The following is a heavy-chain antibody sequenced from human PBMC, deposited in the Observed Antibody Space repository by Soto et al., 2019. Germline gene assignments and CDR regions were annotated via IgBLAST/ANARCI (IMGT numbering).Heavy chain of an antibody. CDR1: GFTFSSYA. V-gene: IGHV3-23*01. Sequence: EVQLLESGGGLVQPGGSLRLSCAASGFTFSSYAMSWVRQAPGKGLEWVSAISGSGGTTYYADSVKGRFTFSRDNSKTTLYLQMNSLRAEDTAVYYCAKTANGWFRAFDIWGQGTMVTVSS. CDR3: AKTANGWFRAFDI. J-gene: IGHJ3*02. CDR2: ISGSGGTT. D-gene: IGHD6-19*01.